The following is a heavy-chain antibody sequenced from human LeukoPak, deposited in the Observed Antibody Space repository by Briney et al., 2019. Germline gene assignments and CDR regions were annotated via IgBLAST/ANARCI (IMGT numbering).Heavy chain of an antibody. V-gene: IGHV4-4*02. Sequence: SGTLSLTCAVSGGSISSSHWWSWVRPTPEKGLEWIGEMYHSGSSNYNPSLKSRVTISVDKSKNQFSLKVNTVTAADTAVYYCARANDYGDSLPRYMDVWGTGTTVTVSS. CDR1: GGSISSSHW. J-gene: IGHJ6*03. CDR2: MYHSGSS. D-gene: IGHD4-17*01. CDR3: ARANDYGDSLPRYMDV.